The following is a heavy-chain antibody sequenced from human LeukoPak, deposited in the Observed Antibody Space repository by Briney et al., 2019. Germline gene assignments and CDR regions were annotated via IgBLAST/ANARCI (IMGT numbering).Heavy chain of an antibody. CDR3: ARDRIDYGRALDI. D-gene: IGHD4-17*01. V-gene: IGHV3-30-3*01. CDR1: GFTSSSYA. Sequence: GGSLRLSCAASGFTSSSYAMHWVRQAPGKGLEWVAVISYDGSNKYYADSVKGRFTISRDNSKNTLYLQMSSLRAEDTAVYYCARDRIDYGRALDIWGQGTMVTVSS. CDR2: ISYDGSNK. J-gene: IGHJ3*02.